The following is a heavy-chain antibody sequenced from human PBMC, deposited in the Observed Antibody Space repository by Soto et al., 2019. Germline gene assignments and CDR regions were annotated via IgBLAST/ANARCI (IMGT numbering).Heavy chain of an antibody. CDR3: ARGRGYSGYVDYYYGMDV. CDR2: INHSGST. Sequence: QVQLQQWGAGLLKPSETLSLTCAVYGGSFSGYYWSWIRQPPGKGLAWLGEINHSGSTNYNPTLKSRVTISVDTTKNQFSLKLSSVTDADTAVYYCARGRGYSGYVDYYYGMDVWGQGTTVTVSS. CDR1: GGSFSGYY. D-gene: IGHD5-12*01. V-gene: IGHV4-34*01. J-gene: IGHJ6*02.